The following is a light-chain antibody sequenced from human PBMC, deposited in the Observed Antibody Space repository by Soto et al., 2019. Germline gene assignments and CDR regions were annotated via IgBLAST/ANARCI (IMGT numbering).Light chain of an antibody. CDR1: QSVSSN. V-gene: IGKV3-15*01. Sequence: EIVMTQSPATLSVSPGERATLSCRASQSVSSNLAWYQQKPGQAPRLLIYGASTRATGIPARFSGSGSGTEFTLTISSLQSEDFAVYSCQQYNNWPPYTFCQGTKVDIK. CDR2: GAS. J-gene: IGKJ2*01. CDR3: QQYNNWPPYT.